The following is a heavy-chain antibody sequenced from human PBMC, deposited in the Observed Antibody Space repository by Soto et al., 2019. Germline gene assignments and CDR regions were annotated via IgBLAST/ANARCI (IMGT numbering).Heavy chain of an antibody. J-gene: IGHJ4*02. CDR2: ITGGGGST. V-gene: IGHV3-23*01. D-gene: IGHD1-26*01. CDR3: AKGSATSRPYFFDY. CDR1: GFTFSNYA. Sequence: EVQLLESGGGLIQPGGSLRLSCAASGFTFSNYAMSWVRQAPGRGREWVSAITGGGGSTYHADSLKGRFTISRDNAKSTLYLQMSSLSAEDTAVYYCAKGSATSRPYFFDYWGQGTLVTVSS.